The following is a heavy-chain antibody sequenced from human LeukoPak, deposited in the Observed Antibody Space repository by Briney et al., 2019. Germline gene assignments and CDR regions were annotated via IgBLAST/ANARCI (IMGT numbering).Heavy chain of an antibody. CDR2: ISPNSGGT. CDR3: ARSASMVRGVIIPSSYYYYGMDV. Sequence: ASVKVSCKASGYTFTGYYMHWVRQAPRQGLEWMGWISPNSGGTNYAQKFQGRVTMTRDTSISTAYMELSRLRSDDTAVYYCARSASMVRGVIIPSSYYYYGMDVWGQGTTVTVSS. V-gene: IGHV1-2*02. D-gene: IGHD3-10*01. J-gene: IGHJ6*02. CDR1: GYTFTGYY.